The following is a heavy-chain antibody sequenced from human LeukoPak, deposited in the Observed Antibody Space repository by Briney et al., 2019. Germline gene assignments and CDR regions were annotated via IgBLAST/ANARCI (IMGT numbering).Heavy chain of an antibody. Sequence: ASVKVSCKASGYTFTSYDINWVRQATGQGLEWMGWMNPNTGNTGYAQKFQGRVTMTRNTSISTAYMELSSLRSEDTAVYYCARGNSRYNWFDPWGQGTLVTVSS. CDR2: MNPNTGNT. D-gene: IGHD6-13*01. V-gene: IGHV1-8*01. CDR3: ARGNSRYNWFDP. CDR1: GYTFTSYD. J-gene: IGHJ5*02.